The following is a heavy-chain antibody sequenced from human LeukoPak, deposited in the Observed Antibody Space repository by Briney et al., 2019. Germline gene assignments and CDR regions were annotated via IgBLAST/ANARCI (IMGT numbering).Heavy chain of an antibody. D-gene: IGHD2-2*02. J-gene: IGHJ3*02. Sequence: PGGSLRLSCAASGFTVSGNCVSWVRQAPGKGLEWVSVIYSGGSTYYADSVKGRFAISRDNSKNTLYLQMNNLSAEDTAVYYCARGSMTAIPSTGALEIWGQGTMVTVSS. CDR3: ARGSMTAIPSTGALEI. CDR2: IYSGGST. V-gene: IGHV3-66*01. CDR1: GFTVSGNC.